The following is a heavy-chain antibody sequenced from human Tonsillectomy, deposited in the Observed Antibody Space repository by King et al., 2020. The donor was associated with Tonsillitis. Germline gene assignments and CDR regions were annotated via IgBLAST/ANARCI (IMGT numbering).Heavy chain of an antibody. CDR2: IIPMFGTT. CDR3: ATDRGYCSGGTCYSFNY. V-gene: IGHV1-69*01. Sequence: VQLVESGAEVKKPGSSMKVSCKASGGTFRSYVISWVRQAPGQGLEWMGGIIPMFGTTNYAQNFQGRVAITADESTSTAYMELSSLRSDDTAVYYCATDRGYCSGGTCYSFNYWGQGTLVIVSS. J-gene: IGHJ4*02. CDR1: GGTFRSYV. D-gene: IGHD2-15*01.